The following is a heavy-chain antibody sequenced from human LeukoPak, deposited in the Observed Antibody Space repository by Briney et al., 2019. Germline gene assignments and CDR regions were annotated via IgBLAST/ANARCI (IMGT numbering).Heavy chain of an antibody. D-gene: IGHD2-2*01. Sequence: SETLSLTCTVSGGSISSGSYYWTWIRQPAGKGLEWIGRIHSSGITNYNPSLKSRVTMSIDTSKNQFSLKVTSVIAADTAVYYCARDDADPSGQFKAFDPWGQGTLVTVSS. CDR1: GGSISSGSYY. V-gene: IGHV4-61*02. CDR3: ARDDADPSGQFKAFDP. J-gene: IGHJ5*02. CDR2: IHSSGIT.